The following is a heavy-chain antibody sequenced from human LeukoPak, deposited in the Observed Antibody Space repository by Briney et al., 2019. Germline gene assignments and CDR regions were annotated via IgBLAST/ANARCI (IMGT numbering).Heavy chain of an antibody. Sequence: GGSLRLSCVASGFTFSNYWMSWVRQAPGKGLEWVANIKKDGSEKDYVDALKGRFTISRDNAKNSLYLQMNSLRAEDTAVYYCARWLELMRNFDWWGQGTLVTVSS. V-gene: IGHV3-7*01. CDR1: GFTFSNYW. J-gene: IGHJ4*02. CDR3: ARWLELMRNFDW. D-gene: IGHD5-24*01. CDR2: IKKDGSEK.